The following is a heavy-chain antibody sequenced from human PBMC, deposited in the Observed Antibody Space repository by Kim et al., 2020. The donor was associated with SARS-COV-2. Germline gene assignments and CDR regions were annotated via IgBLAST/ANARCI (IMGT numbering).Heavy chain of an antibody. CDR3: ARGPSSGSFDH. J-gene: IGHJ4*02. CDR2: T. V-gene: IGHV1-2*02. Sequence: TNYPQGFQGRVTMTSDVSLSSVSLDLRRLRSDDTAVYYCARGPSSGSFDHWGQGTLVTVSS. D-gene: IGHD6-19*01.